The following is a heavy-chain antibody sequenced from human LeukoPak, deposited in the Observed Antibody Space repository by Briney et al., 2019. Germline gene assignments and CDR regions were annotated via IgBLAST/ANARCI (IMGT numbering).Heavy chain of an antibody. V-gene: IGHV4-34*01. CDR1: DGSLSGYF. CDR2: ISIAGEI. D-gene: IGHD6-19*01. CDR3: VRQIGAGAFDL. Sequence: SETLSLTCAVYDGSLSGYFWSWIRQPPGKGLEWIGEISIAGEINYNPSLRSRATISMDTTKNQFSLRLTSVIAADTALYYCVRQIGAGAFDLWGRDRVVTVSS. J-gene: IGHJ2*01.